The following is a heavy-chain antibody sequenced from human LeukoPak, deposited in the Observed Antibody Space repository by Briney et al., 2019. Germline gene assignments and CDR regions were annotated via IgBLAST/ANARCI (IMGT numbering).Heavy chain of an antibody. V-gene: IGHV1-18*01. CDR3: ARDFICGGRLFDY. J-gene: IGHJ4*02. D-gene: IGHD2-21*01. CDR1: GYIFTRYG. Sequence: ASVKVSCKASGYIFTRYGISWVRQAPGQGLEWMGWISGYNGNTNYAQKLQGRVTLTTEISTNTAYMELRSLRSDDTAVYYCARDFICGGRLFDYWAQGTLVTVSS. CDR2: ISGYNGNT.